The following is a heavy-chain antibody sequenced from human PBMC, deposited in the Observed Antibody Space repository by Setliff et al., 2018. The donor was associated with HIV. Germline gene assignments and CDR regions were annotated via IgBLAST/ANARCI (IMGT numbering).Heavy chain of an antibody. CDR2: IWYDGSDG. Sequence: GGSLRLSCAASGFTFSSYAMHWVRQAPGKGLEWVAVIWYDGSDGFYADSVKGRFTISRDNSKNTLYLQMNSLRAEDTAVYYCAKGPGYSSSWYYFNYWGQGTLVTVSS. D-gene: IGHD6-13*01. CDR3: AKGPGYSSSWYYFNY. CDR1: GFTFSSYA. J-gene: IGHJ4*02. V-gene: IGHV3-33*06.